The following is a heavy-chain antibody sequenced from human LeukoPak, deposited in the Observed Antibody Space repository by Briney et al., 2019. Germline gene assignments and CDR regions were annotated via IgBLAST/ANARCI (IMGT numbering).Heavy chain of an antibody. Sequence: PSETLSLTCSVSGASIRPYFWTWIRQPPGKGLEWSAYIYHNGSSHYNPSLKSRVTMSVDTTKNQFSLKMTSVTAADTAVYYCARGGHDLSGYIDLWGQGILVTVST. D-gene: IGHD5-12*01. J-gene: IGHJ5*02. CDR3: ARGGHDLSGYIDL. CDR1: GASIRPYF. V-gene: IGHV4-59*13. CDR2: IYHNGSS.